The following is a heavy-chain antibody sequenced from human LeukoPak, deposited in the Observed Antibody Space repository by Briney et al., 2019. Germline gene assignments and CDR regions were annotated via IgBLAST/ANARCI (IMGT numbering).Heavy chain of an antibody. CDR2: ISAGNRAI. CDR1: GFAFSIYH. V-gene: IGHV3-48*04. Sequence: PGGSLRLPCAASGFAFSIYHMNWVRQAPGKGLEWVSYISAGNRAIYYADSVKGRFTISRDDAKNSVYLQMNSLRAEDTAVYYCARDSSRGYAADYWGQGTLVTVSS. D-gene: IGHD5-12*01. J-gene: IGHJ4*02. CDR3: ARDSSRGYAADY.